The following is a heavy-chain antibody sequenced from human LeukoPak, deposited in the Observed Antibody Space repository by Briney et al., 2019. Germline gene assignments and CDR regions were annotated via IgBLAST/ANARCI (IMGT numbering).Heavy chain of an antibody. CDR2: ISGSAHKI. J-gene: IGHJ4*02. CDR3: ARDRDSGDYTAAPGDY. V-gene: IGHV3-23*01. D-gene: IGHD4-17*01. CDR1: GITFSNYA. Sequence: LSGGPLRLSCVASGITFSNYAVSWVRQAPEKGLDWVSVISGSAHKIRYADSVKGRFTISRDSAKNSLYLQMNSLRDEDTAVYYCARDRDSGDYTAAPGDYWGQGTLVTASS.